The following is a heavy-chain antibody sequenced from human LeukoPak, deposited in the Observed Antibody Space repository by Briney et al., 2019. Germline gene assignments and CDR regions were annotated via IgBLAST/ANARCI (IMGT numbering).Heavy chain of an antibody. D-gene: IGHD6-19*01. CDR3: AKEGGWYEYH. CDR1: GFTFTTYA. V-gene: IGHV3-23*01. CDR2: ISGSGGST. J-gene: IGHJ1*01. Sequence: GGSLRLSCAASGFTFTTYAMSWVRQAPGKGLQWVSGISGSGGSTYYADSVKGRFTISRDNSKNTLYLQMNSLRAEDTAVYYCAKEGGWYEYHWGQGTLVTVYS.